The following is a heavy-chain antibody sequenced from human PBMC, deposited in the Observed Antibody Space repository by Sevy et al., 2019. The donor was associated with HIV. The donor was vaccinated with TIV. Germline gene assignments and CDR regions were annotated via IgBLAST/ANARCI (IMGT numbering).Heavy chain of an antibody. CDR3: ARDGEYCTNGVCSWGLFDY. CDR2: IWYDESNE. CDR1: GFTVSRYG. D-gene: IGHD2-8*01. J-gene: IGHJ4*02. Sequence: GGSLRLSCAVSGFTVSRYGMHWVRQAPGKGLEWVAGIWYDESNEYYADSVKGRLTISRDNSKNTLYLQMNSLRAKDTAVYYCARDGEYCTNGVCSWGLFDYWGQGTLVTVSS. V-gene: IGHV3-33*01.